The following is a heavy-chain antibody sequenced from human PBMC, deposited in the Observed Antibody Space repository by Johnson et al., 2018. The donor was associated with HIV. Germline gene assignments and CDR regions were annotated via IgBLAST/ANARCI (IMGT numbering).Heavy chain of an antibody. CDR1: GFTFSSYW. CDR3: ARASAATKGNAFDI. Sequence: VQLVESGGGLVQPGASLRLSFSASGFTFSSYWMHWVRQAPGKGLVWVSRINSDGSSTSYADSVKGRFTISRDNAKNSLYLQMDSLRAEDTALYYCARASAATKGNAFDIWGQGTMVTVSS. J-gene: IGHJ3*02. CDR2: INSDGSST. V-gene: IGHV3-74*01. D-gene: IGHD1-26*01.